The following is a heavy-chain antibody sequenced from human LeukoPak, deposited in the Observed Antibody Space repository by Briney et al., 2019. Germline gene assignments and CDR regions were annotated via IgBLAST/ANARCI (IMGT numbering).Heavy chain of an antibody. J-gene: IGHJ4*02. V-gene: IGHV4-39*07. CDR3: ARDWDGYNSY. D-gene: IGHD5-24*01. CDR2: IYYSGST. CDR1: GGSISSSSYY. Sequence: SETLSLTCTVSGGSISSSSYYWGWIRQPPGKGLEWIGSIYYSGSTYYNPSLKSRVTISVDTSKNQFSLKLSSVTAADTAVYYCARDWDGYNSYWGQGTLVTVSS.